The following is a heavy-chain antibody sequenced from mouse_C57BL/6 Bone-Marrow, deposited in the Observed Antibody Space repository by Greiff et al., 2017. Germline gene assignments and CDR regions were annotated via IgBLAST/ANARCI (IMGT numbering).Heavy chain of an antibody. J-gene: IGHJ2*01. CDR3: ARFPYYYGGNYFDY. D-gene: IGHD1-1*01. CDR2: IYPRSGNP. CDR1: GYTFTSYG. Sequence: VQLQQSGAELARPGASVKLSCKASGYTFTSYGISWVKQRTGQGLEWIGEIYPRSGNPSYNEKFKGKATLTADKSSSTAYMELRSLTSEDSAVYFCARFPYYYGGNYFDYGGQGTTLTVSS. V-gene: IGHV1-81*01.